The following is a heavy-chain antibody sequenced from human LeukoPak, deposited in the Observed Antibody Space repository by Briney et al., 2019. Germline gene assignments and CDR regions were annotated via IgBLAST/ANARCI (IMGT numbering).Heavy chain of an antibody. Sequence: PGRSLRLSCAASGFTFDDYAMHWVRQAPGKGLEWVSGISWNIGSIGYADSVKGRFTISRDNAKNSLYLQMNSLRAEDTALYYCAKDSGYRAYYYYGMDVWGQGTTVTVSS. J-gene: IGHJ6*02. V-gene: IGHV3-9*01. CDR2: ISWNIGSI. D-gene: IGHD5-18*01. CDR1: GFTFDDYA. CDR3: AKDSGYRAYYYYGMDV.